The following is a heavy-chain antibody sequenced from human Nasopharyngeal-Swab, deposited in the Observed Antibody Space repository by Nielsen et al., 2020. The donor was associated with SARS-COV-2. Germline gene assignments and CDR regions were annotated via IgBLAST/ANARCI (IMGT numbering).Heavy chain of an antibody. CDR3: ARGSDYDFWSGYYYGMDV. V-gene: IGHV4-34*01. J-gene: IGHJ6*02. D-gene: IGHD3-3*01. Sequence: WIRQPPGKGLEWIGEINHGGSTNYNPSLKSRVTISEDTSKNQVALKLSSVTAADTAVYYCARGSDYDFWSGYYYGMDVWGQGTAVTVSS. CDR2: INHGGST.